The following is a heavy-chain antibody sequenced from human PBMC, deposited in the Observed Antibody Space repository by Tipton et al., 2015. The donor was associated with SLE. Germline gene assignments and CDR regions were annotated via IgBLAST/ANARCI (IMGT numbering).Heavy chain of an antibody. J-gene: IGHJ4*02. Sequence: SLRLSCAASGFTFSSYWMSWVRQAPGKGLEWGANIKQDGSEKYYVDSVKGRFTISRDNAKNSLYLQMNSLRAEDTAVYYCTRRNNTAMDFDYWGQGTLVTVSS. CDR3: TRRNNTAMDFDY. CDR1: GFTFSSYW. V-gene: IGHV3-7*01. D-gene: IGHD5-18*01. CDR2: IKQDGSEK.